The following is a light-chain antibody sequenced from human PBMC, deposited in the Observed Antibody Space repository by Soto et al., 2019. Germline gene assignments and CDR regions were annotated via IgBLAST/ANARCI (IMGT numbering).Light chain of an antibody. J-gene: IGKJ1*01. CDR1: QSISSW. CDR2: KAS. Sequence: DIQMTQSPSTLSASVGDRATITCRASQSISSWLAWYQQKPGKAPKILIYKASTLKSGVPSRFSGSGSGTECTLTISRLEPEDFAVYYCQQYGSSPRTFGQGTKVDI. V-gene: IGKV1-5*03. CDR3: QQYGSSPRT.